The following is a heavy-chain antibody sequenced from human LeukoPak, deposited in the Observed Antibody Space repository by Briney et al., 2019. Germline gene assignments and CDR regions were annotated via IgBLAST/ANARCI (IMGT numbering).Heavy chain of an antibody. Sequence: SETLSLTCAVYGGSFSGYYWSWIRQPPGKGLEWIGEINHSGSTNYNPSLKSRVTISVDTSKNQFSLKLSSVTAADAAVYYCARRLLIYYYYYGMDVWGQGTTVTVSS. J-gene: IGHJ6*02. CDR1: GGSFSGYY. V-gene: IGHV4-34*01. CDR2: INHSGST. CDR3: ARRLLIYYYYYGMDV.